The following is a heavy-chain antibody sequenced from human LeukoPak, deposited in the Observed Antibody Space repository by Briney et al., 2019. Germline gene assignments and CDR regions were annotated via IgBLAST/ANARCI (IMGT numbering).Heavy chain of an antibody. CDR1: GDSVSSNSAA. CDR2: TYYRSKWYN. J-gene: IGHJ4*02. Sequence: SQTLSLTCAISGDSVSSNSAAWNWIRQSPSRGLEWLGRTYYRSKWYNDYAVSVKSRITINPDTSKNQFSLQLNSVTPEDTAVYYCAREVRGGYCSSTSCSPLDYWGQGTLVTVSS. V-gene: IGHV6-1*01. CDR3: AREVRGGYCSSTSCSPLDY. D-gene: IGHD2-2*01.